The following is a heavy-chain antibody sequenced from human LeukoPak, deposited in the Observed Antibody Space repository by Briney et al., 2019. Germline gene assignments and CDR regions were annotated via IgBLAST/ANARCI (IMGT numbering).Heavy chain of an antibody. D-gene: IGHD4-11*01. CDR2: IYSGGNT. J-gene: IGHJ2*01. Sequence: QPGGSLRLSCAASGFTVRDNYMSWVRQAPGKGLEWVSLIYSGGNTFYPDSVRGRFTISRDDSKNTLSLQMNSLRAEDTAVYYCARAVTTGYFDLWGRGTLVTVSS. CDR3: ARAVTTGYFDL. V-gene: IGHV3-66*01. CDR1: GFTVRDNY.